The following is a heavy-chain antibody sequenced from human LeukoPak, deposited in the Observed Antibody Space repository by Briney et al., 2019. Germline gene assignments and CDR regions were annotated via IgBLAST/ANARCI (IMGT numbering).Heavy chain of an antibody. D-gene: IGHD6-6*01. CDR3: ARGGAARPDF. CDR2: IKADGGEK. J-gene: IGHJ4*02. Sequence: GGSLRLSCAASGFTFSTYWMNWFRQTPGKWLEWVAKIKADGGEKDHVASVKGRFTTSRDNAKNSLYLQMNSLRVEDTAVYYCARGGAARPDFWGQGTLVTVSS. V-gene: IGHV3-7*01. CDR1: GFTFSTYW.